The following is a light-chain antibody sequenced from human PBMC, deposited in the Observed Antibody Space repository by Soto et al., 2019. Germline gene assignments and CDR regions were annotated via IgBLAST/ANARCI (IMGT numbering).Light chain of an antibody. J-gene: IGKJ4*01. CDR2: ATS. CDR3: YLYNNWPPLT. Sequence: EVLMTQSPATLSVSPGERATLSCRASQSISSNLAWFQQKPGQAPRLLIYATSTRATGIPARFSGSGSGTEFTLTISSLQSEDFAVYYCYLYNNWPPLTFGGGTKVEIK. V-gene: IGKV3-15*01. CDR1: QSISSN.